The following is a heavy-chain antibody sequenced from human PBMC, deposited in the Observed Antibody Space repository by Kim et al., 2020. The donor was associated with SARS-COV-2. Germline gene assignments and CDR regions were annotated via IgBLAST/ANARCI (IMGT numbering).Heavy chain of an antibody. CDR3: ARGSTMVRGVISSDAFDI. CDR1: GFTFCSYD. Sequence: GGSLRLSCAASGFTFCSYDMHWVRQATGKGLEWVSAIGTAGDTYYPGSVKGRFTMSRENAKNSLYLQMNSLRAGDTAVYYCARGSTMVRGVISSDAFDIWGQGTMVTVSS. D-gene: IGHD3-10*01. V-gene: IGHV3-13*01. J-gene: IGHJ3*02. CDR2: IGTAGDT.